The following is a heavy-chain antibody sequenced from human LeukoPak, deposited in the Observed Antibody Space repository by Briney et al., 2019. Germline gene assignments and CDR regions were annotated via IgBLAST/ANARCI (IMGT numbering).Heavy chain of an antibody. J-gene: IGHJ4*02. Sequence: SETLSLTCTVSGGSISSYYWSWIRQPPGKGLEWIGFIYYSGTTNYNPSLKSRVTISVDTSKNQFSLKLSSVTAADTAVYYCARGVYIAAAQYAYWGQGTLVTVSS. D-gene: IGHD6-13*01. CDR3: ARGVYIAAAQYAY. V-gene: IGHV4-59*01. CDR1: GGSISSYY. CDR2: IYYSGTT.